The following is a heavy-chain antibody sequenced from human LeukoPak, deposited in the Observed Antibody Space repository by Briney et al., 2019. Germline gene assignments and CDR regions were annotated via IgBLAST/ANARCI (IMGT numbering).Heavy chain of an antibody. CDR3: ARELYSGSNLAFDY. CDR2: IIPIFGTA. J-gene: IGHJ4*02. Sequence: ASVKVSCKASGGTFSSYAISWVRQAPGQGLEWMGGIIPIFGTANYAQKFQGRVTITADESTSTAYMELSSLRSEDTAVYYCARELYSGSNLAFDYWGQGTLVTVSS. V-gene: IGHV1-69*13. D-gene: IGHD1-26*01. CDR1: GGTFSSYA.